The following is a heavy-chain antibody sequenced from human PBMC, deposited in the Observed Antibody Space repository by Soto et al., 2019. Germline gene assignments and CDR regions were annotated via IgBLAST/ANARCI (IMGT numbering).Heavy chain of an antibody. Sequence: SETLYLSCTVSGGSISSGGYSLTWIRHHPGKGLEWIGHIYYSGSTYYKPSLKSRVTISVDTSKNQLSLKLSSVTAADTAVSSHPSLLTYKKAVLMDV. D-gene: IGHD2-15*01. CDR2: IYYSGST. V-gene: IGHV4-31*03. CDR3: PSLLTYKKAVLMDV. J-gene: IGHJ6*01. CDR1: GGSISSGGYS.